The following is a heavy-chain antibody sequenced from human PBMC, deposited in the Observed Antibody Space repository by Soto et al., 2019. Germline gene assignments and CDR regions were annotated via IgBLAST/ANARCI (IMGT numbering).Heavy chain of an antibody. Sequence: KSGPTLVNPTQTLTLTCTFSGFSLSTSGVGVGWIRQPPGKALEWLAVIYWDDDKGYSPSLKNRLTITKDTSKNQVVLTMTNMDPVDTATYYCAHTVGLVVVPSEDEYFQHSGQATQVTVSS. D-gene: IGHD2-15*01. CDR1: GFSLSTSGVG. CDR2: IYWDDDK. V-gene: IGHV2-5*02. J-gene: IGHJ1*01. CDR3: AHTVGLVVVPSEDEYFQH.